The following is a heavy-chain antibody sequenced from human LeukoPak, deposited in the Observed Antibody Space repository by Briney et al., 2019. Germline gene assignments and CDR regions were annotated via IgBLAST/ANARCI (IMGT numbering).Heavy chain of an antibody. CDR2: IYHSGST. J-gene: IGHJ4*02. CDR3: ARRRVGATDFDY. D-gene: IGHD1-26*01. V-gene: IGHV4-30-2*01. CDR1: GGSISSGGYY. Sequence: SQTLSLTCTVSGGSISSGGYYWSWIRQPPGKGLEWIGYIYHSGSTYYNPSLKSRVTISVDTSKNQFSLKLSSVTAADTAVYYCARRRVGATDFDYWGQGTLVTVSS.